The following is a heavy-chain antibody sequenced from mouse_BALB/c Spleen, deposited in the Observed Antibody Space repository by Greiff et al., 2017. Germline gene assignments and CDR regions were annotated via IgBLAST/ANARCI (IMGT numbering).Heavy chain of an antibody. V-gene: IGHV7-3*02. CDR3: ARDYGYGAWFAY. J-gene: IGHJ3*01. CDR2: IRNKANGYTT. D-gene: IGHD1-2*01. Sequence: EVMLVESGGGLVQPGGSLRLSCATSGFTFTDYYMSWVRQPPGKALEWLGFIRNKANGYTTEYSASVKGRFTISRDNSQSILYLQMNTLRAEDSATYYCARDYGYGAWFAYRGQGTLVTVSA. CDR1: GFTFTDYY.